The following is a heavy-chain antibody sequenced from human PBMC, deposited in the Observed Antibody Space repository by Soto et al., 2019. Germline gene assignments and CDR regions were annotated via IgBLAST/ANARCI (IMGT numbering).Heavy chain of an antibody. V-gene: IGHV3-15*01. CDR2: IKSKTDGGTT. J-gene: IGHJ1*01. CDR1: GFTFSNAW. CDR3: TTVGAGAPDIVVVPAAMNIAEYFQH. Sequence: GGSLRLSCAASGFTFSNAWMSWVRQAPGKGLEWVGRIKSKTDGGTTDYAAPVKGRFTISRNDSKNTLYLQMNSLKTEDTAVYYCTTVGAGAPDIVVVPAAMNIAEYFQHWGQGTLVTVSS. D-gene: IGHD2-2*01.